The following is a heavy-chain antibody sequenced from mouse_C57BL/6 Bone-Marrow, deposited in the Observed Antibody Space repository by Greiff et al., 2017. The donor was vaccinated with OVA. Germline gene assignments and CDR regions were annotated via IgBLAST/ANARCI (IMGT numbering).Heavy chain of an antibody. V-gene: IGHV1-82*01. D-gene: IGHD2-1*01. J-gene: IGHJ3*01. CDR1: GYAFSSSW. CDR3: ARGGIYYGNPAWFAY. CDR2: IYPGDGDT. Sequence: VQLQQSGPELVKPGASVKISCKASGYAFSSSWMNWVKQRPGKGLEWIGRIYPGDGDTNYNGKFKGKATLTADKSSSTAYMQLSSLTSEDSAVYFCARGGIYYGNPAWFAYWGQGTLVTVSA.